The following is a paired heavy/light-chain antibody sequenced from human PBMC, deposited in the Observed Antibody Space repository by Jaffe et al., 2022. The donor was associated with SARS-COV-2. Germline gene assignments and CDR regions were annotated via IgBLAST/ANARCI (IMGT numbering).Light chain of an antibody. CDR2: AAS. V-gene: IGKV1-39*01. Sequence: DIQMTQSPSSLSASVGDRVTLTCRASQSISSFLNWYQQKPGKAPILLIYAASTLQTGVPSRFSGSGSGTDFTLTISSLQPEDFATYFCQQSYSVPRTFGQGTRVEVK. J-gene: IGKJ1*01. CDR1: QSISSF. CDR3: QQSYSVPRT.
Heavy chain of an antibody. Sequence: EVQLLESGGGLVQPGGSLRLSCAASGFTFSSYAMSWVRQAPGKGLEWVSSISGSGGGTHYADSVKGRFTISRDNSKNTLYLQMNSLRADDTAVYYCAKDSGYVATILRDWFDPWGQGTLVTVSS. CDR2: ISGSGGGT. D-gene: IGHD1-26*01. CDR3: AKDSGYVATILRDWFDP. J-gene: IGHJ5*02. CDR1: GFTFSSYA. V-gene: IGHV3-23*01.